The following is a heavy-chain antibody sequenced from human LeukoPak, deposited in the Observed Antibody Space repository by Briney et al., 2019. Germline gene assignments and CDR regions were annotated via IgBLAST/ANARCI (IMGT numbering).Heavy chain of an antibody. V-gene: IGHV4-39*02. D-gene: IGHD2-2*01. CDR2: FYYSVTT. J-gene: IGHJ4*02. Sequence: PSETLSLTCSVSGGSISSSSFYWGWIRQPPGKGLEWIGSFYYSVTTYYNPSLKGRVTISVDTSKNQFSLRLSSVTAADTAVYYCARDCSSASCYLGFDYWGQGTLVTVSS. CDR1: GGSISSSSFY. CDR3: ARDCSSASCYLGFDY.